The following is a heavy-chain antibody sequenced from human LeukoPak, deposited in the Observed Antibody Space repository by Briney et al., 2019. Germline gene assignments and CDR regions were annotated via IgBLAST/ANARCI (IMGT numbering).Heavy chain of an antibody. D-gene: IGHD3-10*01. J-gene: IGHJ4*02. CDR1: GFTFRDYG. CDR3: AKDVNVGGDYFDY. Sequence: GGSLRLSCAASGFTFRDYGMHWVRLVPGKGLEWVAFIRYDGSIKYYVDSVKGRFTVSRDNSKNTLYLQMNSLRAEDTAVYYCAKDVNVGGDYFDYWGQGTLVTVSS. CDR2: IRYDGSIK. V-gene: IGHV3-30*02.